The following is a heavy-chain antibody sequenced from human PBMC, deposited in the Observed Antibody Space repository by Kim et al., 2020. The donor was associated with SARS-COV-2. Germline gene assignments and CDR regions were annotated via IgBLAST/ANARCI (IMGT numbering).Heavy chain of an antibody. D-gene: IGHD3-10*01. CDR2: T. V-gene: IGHV3-74*01. J-gene: IGHJ5*02. Sequence: TSYADSLKGRFTISTDNAKNTLYRQMNSLRAEDTAVYYCARDFYYGSGSPWGQGTLVTVSS. CDR3: ARDFYYGSGSP.